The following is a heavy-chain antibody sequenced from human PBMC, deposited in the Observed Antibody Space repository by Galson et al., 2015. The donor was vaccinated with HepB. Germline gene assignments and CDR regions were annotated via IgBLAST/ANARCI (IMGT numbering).Heavy chain of an antibody. Sequence: SLRLSCAASGFTFSSYGMHWVRQAPGKGLVWVSRINSDGSSTSYADSVKGRFTTSRDNAKNTLYLQMNSLRAEDTAVYYCARDTSPPTTVEYWYFDLWGRGTLVTVSS. D-gene: IGHD4-23*01. J-gene: IGHJ2*01. CDR2: INSDGSST. CDR3: ARDTSPPTTVEYWYFDL. V-gene: IGHV3-74*01. CDR1: GFTFSSYG.